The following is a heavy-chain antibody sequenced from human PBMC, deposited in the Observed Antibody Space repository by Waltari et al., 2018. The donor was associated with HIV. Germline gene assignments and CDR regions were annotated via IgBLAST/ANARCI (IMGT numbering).Heavy chain of an antibody. CDR1: GGSIRRSSHY. CDR2: IYYRGST. V-gene: IGHV4-39*07. CDR3: ARERYCSGGSCPFDY. J-gene: IGHJ4*02. Sequence: QLQLQESGPGLVKPSETLSLPGPVPGGSIRRSSHYWGRIRQPPGKGLEWIGSIYYRGSTYYNPSLKSRVTISVDTSKKQFSLKLSSVTAEDTAVYYCARERYCSGGSCPFDYWGQGTLVTVSS. D-gene: IGHD2-15*01.